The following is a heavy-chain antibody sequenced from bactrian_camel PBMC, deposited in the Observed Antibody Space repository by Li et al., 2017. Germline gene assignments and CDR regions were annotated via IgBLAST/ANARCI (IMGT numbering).Heavy chain of an antibody. CDR3: AVRSRLATLGCFDGLLLWRHH. J-gene: IGHJ4*01. V-gene: IGHV3S42*01. CDR2: VDGEATI. Sequence: VQLVESGGDSVQAGGSLTLSCAVSGYTVSRYCMGWFRQVPGKEREGVGAVDGEATIRNADFVEGRFTISQENAKNTLYLQMDSLKPEDTAMYYCAVRSRLATLGCFDGLLLWRHHWG. CDR1: GYTVSRYC. D-gene: IGHD7*01.